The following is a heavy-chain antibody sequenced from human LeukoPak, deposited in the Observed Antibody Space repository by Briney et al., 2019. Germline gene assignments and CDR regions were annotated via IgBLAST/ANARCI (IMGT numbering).Heavy chain of an antibody. J-gene: IGHJ5*02. D-gene: IGHD3-9*01. CDR3: ARVLRYFDWLFDP. Sequence: GGSLRLSCAASGFTFSSYWMNWVRQAPGKGLVWVSRIASDGSSTTYADSVKGRFSISRDNAKNTLYLQMNSLRVEDTAVYYCARVLRYFDWLFDPWGQGTLVTVSS. V-gene: IGHV3-74*01. CDR1: GFTFSSYW. CDR2: IASDGSST.